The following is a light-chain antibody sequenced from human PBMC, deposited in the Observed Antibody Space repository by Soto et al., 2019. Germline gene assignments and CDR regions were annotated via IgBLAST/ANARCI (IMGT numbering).Light chain of an antibody. J-gene: IGLJ1*01. CDR3: SSYTTSSSYV. CDR2: DVY. Sequence: QSALTQPAFVSGSPGQSITISCTGTSSDVGGFNYVSWYQQHPGKAPKLLIFDVYSRPSGISNRFSGSKSGNTASLTISGLQAEDAADYYCSSYTTSSSYVFGAGTKLTVL. V-gene: IGLV2-14*01. CDR1: SSDVGGFNY.